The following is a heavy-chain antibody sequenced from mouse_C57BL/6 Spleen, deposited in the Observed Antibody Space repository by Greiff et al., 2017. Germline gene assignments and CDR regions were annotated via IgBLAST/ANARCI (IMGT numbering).Heavy chain of an antibody. CDR1: GFTFSDYG. D-gene: IGHD2-5*01. CDR3: ARGNYSNYEAMDY. CDR2: ISSGSSTI. Sequence: EVQVVESGGGLVKPGGSLKLSCAASGFTFSDYGMHWVRQAPEKGLEWVAYISSGSSTIYYAETVKGRFTISRDNANNTLFLQMTSLRSEDTAMYYCARGNYSNYEAMDYWGQGTSVTVSS. V-gene: IGHV5-17*01. J-gene: IGHJ4*01.